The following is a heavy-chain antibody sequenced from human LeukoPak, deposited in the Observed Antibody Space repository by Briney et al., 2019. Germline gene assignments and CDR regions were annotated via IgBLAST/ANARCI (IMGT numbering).Heavy chain of an antibody. CDR2: ISGSGGST. CDR1: GFTFSSYA. J-gene: IGHJ4*02. V-gene: IGHV3-23*01. CDR3: AKGTQPSSGWYLGGPVARTWNHYFDY. Sequence: GGSLRLSCAASGFTFSSYAMSWVRQAPGQGLEWVSAISGSGGSTYYADSVKGRFTISRDNSKNTLYLQMNSLRAEDTAVYYCAKGTQPSSGWYLGGPVARTWNHYFDYWGQGTLVTVS. D-gene: IGHD6-19*01.